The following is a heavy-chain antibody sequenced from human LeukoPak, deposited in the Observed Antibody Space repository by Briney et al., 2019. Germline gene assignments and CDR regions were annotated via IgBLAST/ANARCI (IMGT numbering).Heavy chain of an antibody. CDR2: INPNSGGT. CDR3: AREGYRSGGSCYRYAFDI. V-gene: IGHV1-2*06. J-gene: IGHJ3*02. CDR1: GYTFTGYY. Sequence: ASVKVSCTASGYTFTGYYMHWVRQAPGQGLEWMGRINPNSGGTNYAQKFQGRVTMTRDTSISTAYMELSRLRSDDTAVYYCAREGYRSGGSCYRYAFDIWGQGTMITVSS. D-gene: IGHD2-15*01.